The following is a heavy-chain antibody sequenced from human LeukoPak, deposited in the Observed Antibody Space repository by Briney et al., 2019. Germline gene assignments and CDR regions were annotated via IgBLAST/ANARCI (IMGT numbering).Heavy chain of an antibody. CDR1: GFTFSSYA. Sequence: PGGSLRLSCAASGFTFSSYAMYWVRQAPGKGLEWVSVVRGSGGTTYYADSVKGRFTISRDNAKNSLYLQMNSLRAEDTAVYYCARDTGGYCSGGSCYWDYWGQGTLVTVSS. D-gene: IGHD2-15*01. V-gene: IGHV3-23*01. J-gene: IGHJ4*02. CDR2: VRGSGGTT. CDR3: ARDTGGYCSGGSCYWDY.